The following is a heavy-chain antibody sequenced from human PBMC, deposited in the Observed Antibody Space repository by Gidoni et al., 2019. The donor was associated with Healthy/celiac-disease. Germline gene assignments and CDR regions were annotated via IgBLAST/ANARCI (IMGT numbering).Heavy chain of an antibody. CDR2: IYSGGST. Sequence: EVQLVESGGGLIQPGGSLRLSCAASGFTVSSNYMSWVRQAPGKGLEWVSVIYSGGSTYYADSVKGRFTISRDNSKNTLYLQMNSLRAEDTAVYYCARARPGYYDSSGYVDYWGQGTLVTVSS. CDR1: GFTVSSNY. CDR3: ARARPGYYDSSGYVDY. D-gene: IGHD3-22*01. V-gene: IGHV3-53*01. J-gene: IGHJ4*02.